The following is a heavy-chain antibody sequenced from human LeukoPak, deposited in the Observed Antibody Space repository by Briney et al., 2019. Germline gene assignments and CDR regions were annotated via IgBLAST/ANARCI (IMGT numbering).Heavy chain of an antibody. CDR3: ARDLAGAVADYFDY. CDR1: GGTFSSYA. J-gene: IGHJ4*02. CDR2: IIPIFGTA. Sequence: ASVKVSCKASGGTFSSYAISWVRQAPGQGLEWMGGIIPIFGTANYAQKFQGRVTITADESTSTAYMELSSLRSEDTAVYYCARDLAGAVADYFDYGGQGTLVTVSS. V-gene: IGHV1-69*13. D-gene: IGHD6-19*01.